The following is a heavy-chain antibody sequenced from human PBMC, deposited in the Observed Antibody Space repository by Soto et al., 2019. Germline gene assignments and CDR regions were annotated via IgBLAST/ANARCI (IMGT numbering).Heavy chain of an antibody. CDR1: GFTFSSYS. CDR2: ISSSSSSI. V-gene: IGHV3-48*01. J-gene: IGHJ4*02. Sequence: GGSLRLSCAASGFTFSSYSMNWVRQAPGKGLEWVSYISSSSSSIYYADFVKGRFTISRDNAKNSLYLQMNSLRAEDTAVYYCARDSGYSYGPLDYWGQGTLVTVSS. D-gene: IGHD5-18*01. CDR3: ARDSGYSYGPLDY.